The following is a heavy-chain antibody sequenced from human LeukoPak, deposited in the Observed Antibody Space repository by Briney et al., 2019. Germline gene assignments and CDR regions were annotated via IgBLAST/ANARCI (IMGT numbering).Heavy chain of an antibody. J-gene: IGHJ4*02. V-gene: IGHV4-4*02. CDR2: VHLDGRT. CDR3: AREGGFYLPLDY. Sequence: SETLSLTRGVSGGSVSGTNWWTWIRKPPGKGLEWIGEVHLDGRTNFTPSLKSAHTMSVDLSENNVSLKLTSVTAADTAVYYCAREGGFYLPLDYSGQGTLVTVSS. CDR1: GGSVSGTNW. D-gene: IGHD6-25*01.